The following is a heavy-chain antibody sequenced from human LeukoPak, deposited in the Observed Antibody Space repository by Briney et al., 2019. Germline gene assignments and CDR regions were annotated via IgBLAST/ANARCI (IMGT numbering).Heavy chain of an antibody. CDR2: IYYSGST. CDR1: GGSISSYY. CDR3: AREGGVQLWIYDY. J-gene: IGHJ4*02. Sequence: SETLSLTCTISGGSISSYYWSWIRQPPGKGLEWIGSIYYSGSTYYNPSPKSRVTISVDTSKNQFSLKLSSVTAADTAVYYCAREGGVQLWIYDYWGQGTLVTVSS. D-gene: IGHD5-18*01. V-gene: IGHV4-59*12.